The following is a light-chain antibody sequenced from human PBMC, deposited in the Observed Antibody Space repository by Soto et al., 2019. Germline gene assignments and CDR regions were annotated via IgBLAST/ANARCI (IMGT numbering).Light chain of an antibody. Sequence: SYELTQPLSVSVALGQTARITCGGNNIGSKNVHWYQQKPGQAPVLVIYRDTNRPPGIPERFSGSTSGNTATLTISRAQAGDEADYYCQVWDSTSFVVFGGGTKVTVL. V-gene: IGLV3-9*01. CDR1: NIGSKN. CDR2: RDT. J-gene: IGLJ2*01. CDR3: QVWDSTSFVV.